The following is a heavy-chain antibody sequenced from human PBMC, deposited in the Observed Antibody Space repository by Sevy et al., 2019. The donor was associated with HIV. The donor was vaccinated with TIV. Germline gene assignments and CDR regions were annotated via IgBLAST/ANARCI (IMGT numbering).Heavy chain of an antibody. D-gene: IGHD2-21*02. Sequence: ASVKVSCKASGYTFTSYGISWVRQAPGQGLEWMGWISAYNGNTNYAQKLQGRVTMTTDTSTSTAYMELRSLGSDDTAVYYWARDLGGYGGNSIDYWGQGTLVTVSS. CDR2: ISAYNGNT. CDR1: GYTFTSYG. CDR3: ARDLGGYGGNSIDY. J-gene: IGHJ4*02. V-gene: IGHV1-18*01.